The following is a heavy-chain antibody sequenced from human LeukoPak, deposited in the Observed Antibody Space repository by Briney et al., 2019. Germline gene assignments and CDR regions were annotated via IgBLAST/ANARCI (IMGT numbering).Heavy chain of an antibody. CDR2: IIPILGIA. Sequence: SVKVSCKASGRTFNSYTISWVRQAPGQGLEWMGRIIPILGIANYAQKFQGRVTITADKSTSTAYMELSSLRSEDTAVYYCAREGGQYSSSSLGYWGQGTLVTVSS. V-gene: IGHV1-69*04. D-gene: IGHD6-6*01. CDR3: AREGGQYSSSSLGY. J-gene: IGHJ4*02. CDR1: GRTFNSYT.